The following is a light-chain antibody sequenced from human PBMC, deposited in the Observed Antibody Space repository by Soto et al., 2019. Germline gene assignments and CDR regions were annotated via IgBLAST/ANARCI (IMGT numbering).Light chain of an antibody. V-gene: IGKV3-20*01. CDR2: RAS. Sequence: EIVLTQSPGTLSLSPGERATLSCRASQTVNNNYVAWYQAKPVQAPSLLIFRASNQPTVIPNRFSGSGSGTEFILTISELEPEDSGIYHCHQHGGSPETFGQGTKGEV. CDR3: HQHGGSPET. CDR1: QTVNNNY. J-gene: IGKJ1*01.